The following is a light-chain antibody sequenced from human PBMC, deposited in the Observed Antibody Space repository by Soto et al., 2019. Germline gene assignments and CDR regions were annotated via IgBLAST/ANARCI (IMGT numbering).Light chain of an antibody. CDR3: QQYNSYWT. CDR1: QSISSW. V-gene: IGKV1-5*03. J-gene: IGKJ1*01. CDR2: KAS. Sequence: IQMTQSPSTLSASVRHRVTITCRASQSISSWLAWYQQKPGKAPKLLIYKASSLESGVPSRFSGSGSGTEFTLTISSLQPDDFATYYCQQYNSYWTFGQGTKV.